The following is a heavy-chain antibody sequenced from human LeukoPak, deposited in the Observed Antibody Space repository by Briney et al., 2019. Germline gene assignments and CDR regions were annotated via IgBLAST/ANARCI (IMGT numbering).Heavy chain of an antibody. Sequence: SETLSLTCAVSGGSISSGDYSWSWIRQPPGKGLEWIGYMYHGGSTYYNPSLKSRVTMSVDKSRNQFSLKLNSVTAADTAVYYCARGLGSPNWFGPWGQGTLVTVSS. CDR2: MYHGGST. V-gene: IGHV4-30-2*01. D-gene: IGHD2-2*03. J-gene: IGHJ5*02. CDR1: GGSISSGDYS. CDR3: ARGLGSPNWFGP.